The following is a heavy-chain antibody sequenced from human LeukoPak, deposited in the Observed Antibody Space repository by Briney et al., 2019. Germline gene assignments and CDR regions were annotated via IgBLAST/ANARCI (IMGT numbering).Heavy chain of an antibody. V-gene: IGHV3-23*01. CDR2: VYNTGDYT. CDR3: AKSGDRWSHFDY. J-gene: IGHJ4*02. D-gene: IGHD3-3*01. Sequence: GGSLRLSCVASGFTFNNYAMNWVRRAPGKGLEWVADVYNTGDYTYYTDSVKGRFTISRDNSKNTLYLEMNSLRTEDTALYYCAKSGDRWSHFDYWGQGTLVSVSS. CDR1: GFTFNNYA.